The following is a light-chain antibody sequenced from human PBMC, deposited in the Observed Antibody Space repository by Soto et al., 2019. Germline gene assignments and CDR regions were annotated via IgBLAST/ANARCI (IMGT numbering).Light chain of an antibody. CDR1: QSVSSNN. V-gene: IGKV3-20*01. CDR2: GAS. CDR3: QQYNNWPPGAT. J-gene: IGKJ3*01. Sequence: EIVLTQSPGTLSLSPGERATLSCRASQSVSSNNLAWYQQRPGQAPRVVIYGASTRATGIPERFSGSGSGTDFTLTISRLEPEDFAVYYCQQYNNWPPGATFGPGTKVDIK.